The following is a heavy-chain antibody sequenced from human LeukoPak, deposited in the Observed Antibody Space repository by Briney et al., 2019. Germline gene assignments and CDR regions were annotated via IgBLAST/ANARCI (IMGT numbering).Heavy chain of an antibody. CDR3: AKTGFQWGDYFYYMDV. CDR2: MRHDGSEI. D-gene: IGHD1-14*01. J-gene: IGHJ6*03. CDR1: GFTFSNYA. V-gene: IGHV3-30*02. Sequence: GGSLRLSCVASGFTFSNYAMHWVRQAPGKGLEWVAFMRHDGSEIYCADSVKGRFTISRDNSKNTLYLQMNSLIAEDTAVYYCAKTGFQWGDYFYYMDVWGKGTTVTVSS.